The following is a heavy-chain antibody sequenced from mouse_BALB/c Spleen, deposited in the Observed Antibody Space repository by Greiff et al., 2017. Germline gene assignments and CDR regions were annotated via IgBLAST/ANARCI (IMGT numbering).Heavy chain of an antibody. V-gene: IGHV5-6-3*01. Sequence: EVKVVESGGGLVQPGGSLKLSCAASGFTFSSYGMSWVRQTPDKRLELVATINSNCGSTYYPDSVKGRFTISRDNAKNTLYLQMSSLKSEDTAMYYCARVYYGSSSSWFAYWGQGTLVTVSA. CDR2: INSNCGST. D-gene: IGHD1-1*01. J-gene: IGHJ3*01. CDR3: ARVYYGSSSSWFAY. CDR1: GFTFSSYG.